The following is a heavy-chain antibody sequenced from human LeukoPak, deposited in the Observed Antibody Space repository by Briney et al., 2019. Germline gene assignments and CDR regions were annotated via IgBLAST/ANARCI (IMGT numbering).Heavy chain of an antibody. CDR3: ARGYYEVGAPGY. D-gene: IGHD1-26*01. Sequence: GGSLQISFKGSGYSFTSYWIGWGRRVPGKGVEWMGIIYPGDSDTRYSPSFQGQVTISADKSISTAYLQWSSLKASDTAMYYCARGYYEVGAPGYWGQGTLVTVSS. CDR2: IYPGDSDT. CDR1: GYSFTSYW. J-gene: IGHJ4*02. V-gene: IGHV5-51*01.